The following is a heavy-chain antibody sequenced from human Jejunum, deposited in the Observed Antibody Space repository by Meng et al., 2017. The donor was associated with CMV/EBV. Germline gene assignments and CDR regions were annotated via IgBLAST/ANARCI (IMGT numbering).Heavy chain of an antibody. CDR2: IYYSGST. V-gene: IGHV4-31*03. Sequence: QRQRRDAGPGLVKPSQTPSLTGTVSGRSVSSGGYYWTWIRQHPGKGLEWFGHIYYSGSTFYNPSLKRRVIISIGTSKNQFSLNLRSVTAADTAVYYCARVSSGWDYFDYWGQGTLVTVSS. CDR3: ARVSSGWDYFDY. CDR1: GRSVSSGGYY. D-gene: IGHD6-19*01. J-gene: IGHJ4*02.